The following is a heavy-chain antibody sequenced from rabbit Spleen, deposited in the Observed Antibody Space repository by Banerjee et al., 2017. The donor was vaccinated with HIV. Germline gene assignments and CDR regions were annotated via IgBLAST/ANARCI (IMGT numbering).Heavy chain of an antibody. D-gene: IGHD1-1*01. CDR3: ARDTSSSFSSYGMDL. CDR2: IDSGSSGFT. V-gene: IGHV1S45*01. Sequence: QEQLEESGGDLVKPEGSLTLTCKASGFSFSDRDVMCWVRQAPGKGLEWIACIDSGSSGFTYYATWAIGRFTCSKPSSTTVTLQMTRLTAADTATYFCARDTSSSFSSYGMDLWGQGTLVTVS. J-gene: IGHJ3*01. CDR1: GFSFSDRDV.